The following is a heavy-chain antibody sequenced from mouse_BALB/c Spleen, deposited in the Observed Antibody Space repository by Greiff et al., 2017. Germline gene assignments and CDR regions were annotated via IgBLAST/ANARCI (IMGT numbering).Heavy chain of an antibody. CDR3: ARFGPYAMDY. CDR2: IDPYNGGT. CDR1: YAFTSYN. J-gene: IGHJ4*01. Sequence: VQLQQSGPELVKPGASVKVSCKASYAFTSYNMYWVKQSHGKSLEWIGYIDPYNGGTSYNQKFKGKATLTVDKSSSTAYMHLNSLTSEDSAVYYCARFGPYAMDYWGQGTSVTVSS. V-gene: IGHV1S135*01.